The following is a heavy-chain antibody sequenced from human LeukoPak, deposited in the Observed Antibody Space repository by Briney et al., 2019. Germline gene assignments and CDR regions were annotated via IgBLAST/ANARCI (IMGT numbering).Heavy chain of an antibody. CDR2: IYYSGST. V-gene: IGHV4-31*03. CDR1: GGSISSGGYY. Sequence: PSETLSLICTVSGGSISSGGYYWSWIRQHPGKGLEWIGYIYYSGSTYYNPSLKSRVTISVDTSKNQFSLKLSSVTAADTAVYYCARAGFYYDSSGYSKLNWFDPWGQGTLVTVSS. J-gene: IGHJ5*02. CDR3: ARAGFYYDSSGYSKLNWFDP. D-gene: IGHD3-22*01.